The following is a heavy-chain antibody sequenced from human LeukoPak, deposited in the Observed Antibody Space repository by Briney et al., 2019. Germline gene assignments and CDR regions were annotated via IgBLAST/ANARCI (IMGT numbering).Heavy chain of an antibody. CDR2: FDPEDGET. J-gene: IGHJ4*02. CDR3: ATDVVVVPAAGRGVDY. V-gene: IGHV1-24*01. Sequence: ASVKVSCKVSGYTLTELSMHCVRQAPGKGLEWMGGFDPEDGETIYAQKFQGRVTMTEDTSTDTAYMELNSLRSEDTAVYYCATDVVVVPAAGRGVDYWGQGTLVTVSS. CDR1: GYTLTELS. D-gene: IGHD2-2*01.